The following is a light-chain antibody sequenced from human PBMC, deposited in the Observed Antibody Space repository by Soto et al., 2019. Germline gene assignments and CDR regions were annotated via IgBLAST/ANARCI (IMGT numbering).Light chain of an antibody. V-gene: IGKV3-11*01. CDR2: DAS. Sequence: EIVLTQSPATLSLSPGERATLSCRASQSFSSYLAWYQQKPGQAPRLLIYDASNRATGIPARFSGSGSGTDFTLTISRLEPEDFAVYYCQQFGDTLITFGQGTRLEIK. CDR3: QQFGDTLIT. CDR1: QSFSSY. J-gene: IGKJ5*01.